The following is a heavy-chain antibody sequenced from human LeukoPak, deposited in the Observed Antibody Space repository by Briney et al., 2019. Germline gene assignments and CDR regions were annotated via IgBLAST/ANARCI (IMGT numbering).Heavy chain of an antibody. Sequence: SETLSLTCAVYGGSFSGYYWSWIRQPPGKGLEWIGEINHGVSTNYNPSLKSRVTLSVDTSKNQFSLNLSSVTAADTAVYYCARGRGTHTTDPFDIWGQGTMVTVSS. CDR1: GGSFSGYY. CDR2: INHGVST. J-gene: IGHJ3*02. CDR3: ARGRGTHTTDPFDI. D-gene: IGHD3-16*01. V-gene: IGHV4-34*01.